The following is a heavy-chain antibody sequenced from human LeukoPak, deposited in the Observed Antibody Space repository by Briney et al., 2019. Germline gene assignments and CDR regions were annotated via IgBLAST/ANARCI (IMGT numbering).Heavy chain of an antibody. V-gene: IGHV4-59*01. J-gene: IGHJ5*02. CDR1: GGSISGYY. Sequence: PSETLSLTCIVSGGSISGYYWSWIRQPPGKGLEWIGYIYYSGSTNYNPSLKRRVTIAVATSKNQFSLKLSSVTAADAAVYYCARDRRAFDPWGQGTLVTVSS. CDR3: ARDRRAFDP. CDR2: IYYSGST.